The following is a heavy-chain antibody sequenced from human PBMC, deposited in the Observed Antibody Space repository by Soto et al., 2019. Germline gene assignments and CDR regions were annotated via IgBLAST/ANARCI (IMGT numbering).Heavy chain of an antibody. D-gene: IGHD3-22*01. CDR3: ARGISMIVEVQRDAPDKYYFYX. V-gene: IGHV4-34*01. CDR2: INHSGST. CDR1: GGSFSGHY. Sequence: SETLSLTCAVYGGSFSGHYWSWIRQPPGKGLEWILEINHSGSTNSNPSLKSRVTISVETSKNQVSLKLRSVTDADTAVYYCARGISMIVEVQRDAPDKYYFYXWGQGTLFTVSX. J-gene: IGHJ4*02.